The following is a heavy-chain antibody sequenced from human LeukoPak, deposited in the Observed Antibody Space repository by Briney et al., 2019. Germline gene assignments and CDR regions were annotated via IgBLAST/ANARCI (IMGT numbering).Heavy chain of an antibody. Sequence: PSETLSLTCTVSGGSISSYYWSWIRQPPGKGLEWIGYIYYSGSTNYNPSLKSRVTISVDTSKNQFSLRLSSVTAADTAVYYCARGPYGSDYWGQGTLVTVSS. CDR2: IYYSGST. V-gene: IGHV4-59*01. D-gene: IGHD4-17*01. CDR1: GGSISSYY. CDR3: ARGPYGSDY. J-gene: IGHJ4*02.